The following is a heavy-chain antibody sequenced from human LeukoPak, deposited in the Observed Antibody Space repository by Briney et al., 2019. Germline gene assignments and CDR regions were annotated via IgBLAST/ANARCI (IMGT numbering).Heavy chain of an antibody. CDR1: GFTFSSYE. CDR2: ISAGGRTK. CDR3: ARARQQLAYFWY. V-gene: IGHV3-48*03. J-gene: IGHJ4*02. D-gene: IGHD6-13*01. Sequence: PGGSLRLSCAASGFTFSSYEMNWVRQAPGKGLEWLSYISAGGRTKYYADSVKGRFTIPRDNAKNSLYLQMNSLRAEDTAVYYCARARQQLAYFWYWGQGTLVTVSP.